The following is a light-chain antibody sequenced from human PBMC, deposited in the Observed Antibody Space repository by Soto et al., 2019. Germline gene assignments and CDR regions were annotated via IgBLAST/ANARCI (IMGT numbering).Light chain of an antibody. CDR2: DTS. CDR3: QRYNNWPLT. Sequence: ELKMKQSAATVSVSTGEGATLSCRASQGIGYTLAWYQHKPGQTPRLLIYDTSTRATGVPARFSGSRSGTEFTLTINSLQSEDFAVYYCQRYNNWPLTVGGGTKVDIK. V-gene: IGKV3-15*01. J-gene: IGKJ4*01. CDR1: QGIGYT.